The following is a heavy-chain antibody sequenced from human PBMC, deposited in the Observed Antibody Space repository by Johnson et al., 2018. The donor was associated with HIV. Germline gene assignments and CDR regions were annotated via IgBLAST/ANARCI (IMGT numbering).Heavy chain of an antibody. D-gene: IGHD1-14*01. CDR3: ARDQGGNHNAFDI. CDR1: GFTFSSYA. J-gene: IGHJ3*02. CDR2: INVDGREK. Sequence: VQLVESGGGVVQPGRSLRLSCAASGFTFSSYAMHWVRQAPGRGLEWVANINVDGREKYYVDSVEGRFTISRDNAKNSLFLQMNSLRAEDTAVYYCARDQGGNHNAFDIWGQGTMVTVSS. V-gene: IGHV3-7*01.